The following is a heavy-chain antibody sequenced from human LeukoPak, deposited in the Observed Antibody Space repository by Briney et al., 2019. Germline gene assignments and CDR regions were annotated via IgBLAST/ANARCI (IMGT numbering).Heavy chain of an antibody. J-gene: IGHJ6*02. CDR1: GFTFTSSA. V-gene: IGHV1-58*02. D-gene: IGHD1/OR15-1a*01. CDR3: AATDPRGTTGGWGMDV. Sequence: ASVKVSCKASGFTFTSSAMQWVRQARGQRLGWIGWIVVGSGNTNYAQKFQERVTITRDMSTSTAYRELSSLRSEDTAVYYCAATDPRGTTGGWGMDVWGQGTTVTVYS. CDR2: IVVGSGNT.